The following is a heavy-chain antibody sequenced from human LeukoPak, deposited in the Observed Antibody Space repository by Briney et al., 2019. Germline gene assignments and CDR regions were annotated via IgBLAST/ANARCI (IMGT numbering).Heavy chain of an antibody. D-gene: IGHD3-10*01. J-gene: IGHJ4*02. CDR1: GYTFTSYA. V-gene: IGHV1-3*01. CDR2: INAGNGNR. Sequence: ASVKVSCKASGYTFTSYAMHWVRQAPGQRLEWMGWINAGNGNRKYSQKFQGRVTITRDTSASTAYMELSSLRSEDTAVYYCARCDYGSGSYGIDYWGQGTLVTVSS. CDR3: ARCDYGSGSYGIDY.